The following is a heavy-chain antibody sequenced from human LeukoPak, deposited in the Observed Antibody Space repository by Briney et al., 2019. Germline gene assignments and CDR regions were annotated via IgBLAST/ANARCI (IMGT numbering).Heavy chain of an antibody. Sequence: GGSLRLSCAASGFSLDDYAMHWVRQAPGQGLEWGSSISWDGRNMAYAASVKGRFTISRDNAQNSLYLQMYSLKIEDTAFYYCIKDMGFDLLKDAFDLWGQGMLVTVSS. J-gene: IGHJ3*01. V-gene: IGHV3-9*01. CDR2: ISWDGRNM. CDR1: GFSLDDYA. CDR3: IKDMGFDLLKDAFDL. D-gene: IGHD1-26*01.